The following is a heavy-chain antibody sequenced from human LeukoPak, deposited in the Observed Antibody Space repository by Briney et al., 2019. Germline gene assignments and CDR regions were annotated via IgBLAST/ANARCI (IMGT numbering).Heavy chain of an antibody. CDR3: ARVYGDYREGWYFDL. CDR2: INHSGSI. CDR1: GGSFSGYY. J-gene: IGHJ2*01. D-gene: IGHD4-17*01. V-gene: IGHV4-34*01. Sequence: SETLSLTCAVYGGSFSGYYWSWIRQPPGKGLEWIGEINHSGSINYNPSLKSRVTISVDTSKNQFSLKLSSVTAADTAVYYCARVYGDYREGWYFDLWGRGTLVTVSS.